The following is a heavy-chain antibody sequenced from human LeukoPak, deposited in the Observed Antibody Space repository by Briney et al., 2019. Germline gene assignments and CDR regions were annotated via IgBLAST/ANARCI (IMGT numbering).Heavy chain of an antibody. CDR1: GFTFSSYE. Sequence: GGSLRLSCAASGFTFSSYEMNWVRQAPGKGLEWVSYISSSGCTIYYADSVKGRFTISRDNAKNSLYLQMNSLRAEDTAVYYCAARGPYYDILTGYGYWGQGTLVTVSS. D-gene: IGHD3-9*01. J-gene: IGHJ4*02. CDR3: AARGPYYDILTGYGY. V-gene: IGHV3-48*03. CDR2: ISSSGCTI.